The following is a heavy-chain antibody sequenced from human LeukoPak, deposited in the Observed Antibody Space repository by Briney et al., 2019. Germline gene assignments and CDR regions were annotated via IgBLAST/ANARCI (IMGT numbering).Heavy chain of an antibody. CDR1: GFTFSSYS. Sequence: GSLRLSCAASGFTFSSYSMNWVRQAPGKGLAWVSAISGSGGSTYYADAVRGRFIITRDNSKNTLYLQMNSLRAEDTAVYYCAKDASTGTFYFDYWGQGTLVTVSS. V-gene: IGHV3-23*01. J-gene: IGHJ4*02. CDR3: AKDASTGTFYFDY. D-gene: IGHD2-2*01. CDR2: ISGSGGST.